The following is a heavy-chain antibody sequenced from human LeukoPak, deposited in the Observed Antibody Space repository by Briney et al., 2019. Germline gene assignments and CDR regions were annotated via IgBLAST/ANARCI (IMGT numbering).Heavy chain of an antibody. CDR1: GFTSSSYS. CDR2: ISSSSSYI. V-gene: IGHV3-21*01. CDR3: ARDHKAKYYYDSSQSGFDP. J-gene: IGHJ5*02. Sequence: GGSLRLSCAASGFTSSSYSMNWVRQAPGKGLEWVSSISSSSSYIYYADSVKGRFTISRDNAKNSLYLQMNSLRDEDTAVYYCARDHKAKYYYDSSQSGFDPWGQGTLVTVSS. D-gene: IGHD3-22*01.